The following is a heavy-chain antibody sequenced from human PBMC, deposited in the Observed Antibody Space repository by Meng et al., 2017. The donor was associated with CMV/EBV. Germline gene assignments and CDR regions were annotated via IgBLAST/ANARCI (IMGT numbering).Heavy chain of an antibody. J-gene: IGHJ2*01. Sequence: SETLSLTCAVSGGSITTNDYYWGWIRQPPGRGLEWIGSIYHSGSSYYNPSLKSRVTISVDTSNNQFSLNVNSVTAADTAVYYCSRSPSGFYWYFDLWGRGTLVTV. CDR3: SRSPSGFYWYFDL. CDR2: IYHSGSS. V-gene: IGHV4-39*07. D-gene: IGHD6-25*01. CDR1: GGSITTNDYY.